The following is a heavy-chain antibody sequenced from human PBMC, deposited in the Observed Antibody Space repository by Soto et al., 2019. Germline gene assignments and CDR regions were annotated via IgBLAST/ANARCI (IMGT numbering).Heavy chain of an antibody. V-gene: IGHV3-23*01. Sequence: EVQLLESGGGLGQPGGSLRLSCAASGFTFNGYAMSWVRQAPGKGLEWVSTISGSGGTIYYADSVKGRFTISRDNSKNTLYLHMNSLRAEDTAVYYCAKDKLRRSYSNGYRSFDYWGQGNLVTVSS. CDR3: AKDKLRRSYSNGYRSFDY. J-gene: IGHJ4*02. D-gene: IGHD5-18*01. CDR1: GFTFNGYA. CDR2: ISGSGGTI.